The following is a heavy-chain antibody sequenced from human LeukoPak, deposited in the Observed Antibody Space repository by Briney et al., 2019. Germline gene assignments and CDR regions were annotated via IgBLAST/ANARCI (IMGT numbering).Heavy chain of an antibody. J-gene: IGHJ4*02. CDR2: ISGSGGST. CDR1: GFNFGVFG. Sequence: GTSLRLSCVTSGFNFGVFGMHWVRQAPGKGLEWVSAISGSGGSTYYADSVKGRFTISRDNSKNTLYLQMNSLRAEDTAVYYCAKSEWDYWGQGTLVTVSS. CDR3: AKSEWDY. D-gene: IGHD3-3*01. V-gene: IGHV3-23*01.